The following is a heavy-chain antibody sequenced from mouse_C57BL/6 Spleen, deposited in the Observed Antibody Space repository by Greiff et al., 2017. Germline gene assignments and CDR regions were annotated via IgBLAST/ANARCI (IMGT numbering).Heavy chain of an antibody. D-gene: IGHD2-2*01. CDR1: GFTFSDYG. CDR3: ARCPSTMVTTGAMGY. Sequence: EVHLVESGGGLVTPGGSLKLSCAASGFTFSDYGMHWVRQAPEKGLEWVAYISSGSSTIYYADTVKGRFTISRDNAKNTLFLQMTSLRSEDTAMYYCARCPSTMVTTGAMGYWGQGTSVTVSS. V-gene: IGHV5-17*01. CDR2: ISSGSSTI. J-gene: IGHJ4*01.